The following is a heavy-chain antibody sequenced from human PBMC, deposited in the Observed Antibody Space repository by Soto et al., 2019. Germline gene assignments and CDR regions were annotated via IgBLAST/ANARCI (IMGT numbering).Heavy chain of an antibody. D-gene: IGHD3-9*01. CDR2: ISFNGNSL. J-gene: IGHJ4*02. Sequence: LRLSCTASEFSFSSYAMHWIRQSPGKGLEWVAVISFNGNSLHYADSVKDRFTISRDNSKSTLYLQMNNMRTEDTAVYYCARTFDKITYYFDYWGQGTLVTVSS. V-gene: IGHV3-30-3*01. CDR1: EFSFSSYA. CDR3: ARTFDKITYYFDY.